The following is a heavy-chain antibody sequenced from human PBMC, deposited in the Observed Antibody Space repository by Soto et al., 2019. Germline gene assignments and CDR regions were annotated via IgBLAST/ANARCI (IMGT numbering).Heavy chain of an antibody. V-gene: IGHV1-24*01. Sequence: ASVKVSCKVSGYTLTELSMHWVRQAPGKGLEWMGGFDPEDGETIYAQKFQGRVTMTEDTSTDTANMELSSLRSEDTAVYYCATRAVDYDFWSGYYSTPFDIWGQGTMVTVSS. J-gene: IGHJ3*02. CDR3: ATRAVDYDFWSGYYSTPFDI. D-gene: IGHD3-3*01. CDR2: FDPEDGET. CDR1: GYTLTELS.